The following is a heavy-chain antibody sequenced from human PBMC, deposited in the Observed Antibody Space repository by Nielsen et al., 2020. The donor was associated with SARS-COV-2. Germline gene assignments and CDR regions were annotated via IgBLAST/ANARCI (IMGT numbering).Heavy chain of an antibody. CDR2: IGGRGGSI. V-gene: IGHV3-23*01. Sequence: GESLKISCAASGFTFSNYAMGWVRQAPGKGLEWVSIIGGRGGSIYYTDSVKGRFTISRDNSKNTLYLQMNSLRAEDTAMYYCARDRSGYAFDFWGQGALVTVSS. CDR3: ARDRSGYAFDF. J-gene: IGHJ4*02. CDR1: GFTFSNYA. D-gene: IGHD5-18*01.